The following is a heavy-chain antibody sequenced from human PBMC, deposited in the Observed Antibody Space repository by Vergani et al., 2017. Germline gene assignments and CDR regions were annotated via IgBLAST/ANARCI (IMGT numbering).Heavy chain of an antibody. D-gene: IGHD1-14*01. CDR1: GGSISSYY. CDR3: ARTYRTGNWFDP. Sequence: QVQLQESGPGLVKPSETLSLTCTVSGGSISSYYWSWSRQPPGKGLEWIGYLYYSGSTNYNPSLKSRVTISVDTSKNQFSLKLSSVTAADTAVYYCARTYRTGNWFDPWGQGTLVTVSS. V-gene: IGHV4-59*01. CDR2: LYYSGST. J-gene: IGHJ5*02.